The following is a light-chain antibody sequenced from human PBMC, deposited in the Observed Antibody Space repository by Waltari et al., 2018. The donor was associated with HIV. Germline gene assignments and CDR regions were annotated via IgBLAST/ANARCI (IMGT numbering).Light chain of an antibody. V-gene: IGLV3-21*04. CDR1: NIERKS. CDR3: QVWDSTSDHVV. CDR2: YDT. Sequence: SSALTQPPSVSVAPGKTARIPCGGENIERKSVHWYQQKQGQAPLLVIYYDTDRPSGIPERFSGSNSGDTATLTISRVGDGDEADYFCQVWDSTSDHVVFGGGTKLTVL. J-gene: IGLJ3*02.